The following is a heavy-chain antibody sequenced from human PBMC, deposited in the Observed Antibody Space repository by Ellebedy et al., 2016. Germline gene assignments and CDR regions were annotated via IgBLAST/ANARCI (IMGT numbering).Heavy chain of an antibody. J-gene: IGHJ4*02. D-gene: IGHD6-19*01. CDR2: INHSGST. CDR1: GGSFSGYY. V-gene: IGHV4-34*01. Sequence: SETLSLTXAVYGGSFSGYYWSWIRQPPGKGLEWIGEINHSGSTNYNPSLKSRVTISVDTSKNQFSLKLSSVTAADTAVYYCARDGSGLDYWGQGTLVTVSS. CDR3: ARDGSGLDY.